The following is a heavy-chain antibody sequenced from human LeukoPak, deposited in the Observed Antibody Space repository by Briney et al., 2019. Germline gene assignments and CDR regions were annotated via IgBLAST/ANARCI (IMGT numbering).Heavy chain of an antibody. CDR1: GYTFTSYG. CDR3: ARVGVVPAAHYYYYYYYMDV. J-gene: IGHJ6*03. CDR2: ISAYNGNT. D-gene: IGHD2-2*01. Sequence: ASVKVSCKASGYTFTSYGISWVRQAPGQGLEWMGWISAYNGNTNYAQKLQGRVTMTTDTSTSTAYMELRSLRSEDAAVYYCARVGVVPAAHYYYYYYYMDVWGKGTTVTISS. V-gene: IGHV1-18*01.